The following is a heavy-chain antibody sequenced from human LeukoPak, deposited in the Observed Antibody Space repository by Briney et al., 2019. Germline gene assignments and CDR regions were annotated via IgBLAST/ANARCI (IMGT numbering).Heavy chain of an antibody. J-gene: IGHJ4*02. CDR2: INHSGST. CDR1: GGSFSGYY. Sequence: SETLSLTCAVYGGSFSGYYWSWIRQPPGKGLEWIGEINHSGSTNYNPSLKSRDTISVDTSKNQFSLKLSSVTAADTAVYYCARAIIIYDILTGYKYYFDYWGQGTLVTVSS. CDR3: ARAIIIYDILTGYKYYFDY. D-gene: IGHD3-9*01. V-gene: IGHV4-34*01.